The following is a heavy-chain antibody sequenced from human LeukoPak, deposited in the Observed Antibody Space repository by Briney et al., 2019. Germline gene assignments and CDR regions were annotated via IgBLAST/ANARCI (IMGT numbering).Heavy chain of an antibody. CDR1: GFTFDDYA. CDR3: PKLDSSGSEGYFDY. D-gene: IGHD3-22*01. Sequence: AGGSLRLSCAASGFTFDDYAMHWVRQAPGKGLEWVSGISWNSGSIGYADSVKGRFTISRDNAKNSLYLQMNSLRAEDTALYYCPKLDSSGSEGYFDYWGQGTLVTVSS. V-gene: IGHV3-9*01. J-gene: IGHJ4*02. CDR2: ISWNSGSI.